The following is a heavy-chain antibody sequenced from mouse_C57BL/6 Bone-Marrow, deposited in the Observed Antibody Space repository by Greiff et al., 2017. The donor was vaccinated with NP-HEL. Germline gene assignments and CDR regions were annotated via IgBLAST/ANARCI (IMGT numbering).Heavy chain of an antibody. J-gene: IGHJ2*01. CDR3: ARGGYGSSYVKY. V-gene: IGHV1-82*01. Sequence: QVQLQQSGPELVKPGASVKISCKASGYAFSSSWMNWVKQRPGKGLEWIGRIYPGDGDTNYNGKFKGKATLTADKSSSTAYMPLSSLTSEDSALYFCARGGYGSSYVKYWGQGTTLTVSS. CDR2: IYPGDGDT. CDR1: GYAFSSSW. D-gene: IGHD1-1*01.